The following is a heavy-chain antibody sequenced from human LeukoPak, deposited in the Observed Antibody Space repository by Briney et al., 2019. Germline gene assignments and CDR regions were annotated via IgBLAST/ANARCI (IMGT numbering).Heavy chain of an antibody. Sequence: SVKVACKASGGTFSSYAISWVRQAPGQGLEWMGGIIPIFGTANYAQKFQGRVTITADESTSTAYMELSSLRSEDTAVYYCASYYYDSSGYYSFDYWGQGTLVTVSS. D-gene: IGHD3-22*01. J-gene: IGHJ4*02. CDR2: IIPIFGTA. CDR1: GGTFSSYA. V-gene: IGHV1-69*13. CDR3: ASYYYDSSGYYSFDY.